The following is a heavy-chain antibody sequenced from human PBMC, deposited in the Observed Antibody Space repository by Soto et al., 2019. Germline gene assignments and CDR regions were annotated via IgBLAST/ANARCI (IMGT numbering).Heavy chain of an antibody. CDR2: VSGSGDST. J-gene: IGHJ6*02. V-gene: IGHV3-23*01. D-gene: IGHD6-6*01. CDR3: AKDLPSARPYYFYYYGMDV. CDR1: GFTFINYA. Sequence: GGALRLSCAASGFTFINYAMSWVRQAPGKGLEWVSAVSGSGDSTYYADSVKGRFTISRDNSKNTLYLQMNSLRAEDTAVYYCAKDLPSARPYYFYYYGMDVWGQGTTVTVSS.